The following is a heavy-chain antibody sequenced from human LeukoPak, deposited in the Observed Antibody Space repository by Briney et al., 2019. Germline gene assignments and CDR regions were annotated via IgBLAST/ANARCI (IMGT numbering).Heavy chain of an antibody. CDR3: ARGPTLHDGFDI. CDR2: IKQDGGEE. V-gene: IGHV3-7*01. J-gene: IGHJ3*02. D-gene: IGHD4-11*01. CDR1: RFTFRTYW. Sequence: PGGSLRLSCAASRFTFRTYWMSWVRQAPGKGLEWVANIKQDGGEEYYVDSVKGRFTISRDNSKNSLSLQMNSLRADDTAVYYRARGPTLHDGFDIWGQGTMVTVSS.